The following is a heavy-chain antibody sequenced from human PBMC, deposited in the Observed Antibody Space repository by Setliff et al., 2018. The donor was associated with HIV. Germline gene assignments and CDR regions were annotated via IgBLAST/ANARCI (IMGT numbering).Heavy chain of an antibody. CDR1: GFTFSSYW. Sequence: GGSLRLSCAASGFTFSSYWMSWVRQAPGKGLEWVANIKQDGSQKYYVDSVKGRFTISRDNARNSLYLQMNSLRAEDTAVYYCARDLTYHYDSGGYYDAFDIWGQGTMVTVSS. V-gene: IGHV3-7*03. CDR3: ARDLTYHYDSGGYYDAFDI. J-gene: IGHJ3*02. CDR2: IKQDGSQK. D-gene: IGHD3-22*01.